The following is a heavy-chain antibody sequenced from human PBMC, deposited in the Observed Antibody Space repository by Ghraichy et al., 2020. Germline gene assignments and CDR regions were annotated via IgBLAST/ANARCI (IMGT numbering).Heavy chain of an antibody. CDR3: ARVVVPAAMGAAFDI. CDR2: INHSGST. CDR1: GGSFSGYY. J-gene: IGHJ3*02. D-gene: IGHD2-2*01. V-gene: IGHV4-34*01. Sequence: SETLSLTCAVYGGSFSGYYWSWIRQPPGKGLEWIGEINHSGSTNYNPSLKSRVTISVDTSKNQFSLKLSSVTAADTAVYYCARVVVPAAMGAAFDIWGQGTMVTVSS.